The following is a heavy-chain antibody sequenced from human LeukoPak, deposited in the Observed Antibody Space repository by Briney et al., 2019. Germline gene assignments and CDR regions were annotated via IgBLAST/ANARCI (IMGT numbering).Heavy chain of an antibody. CDR2: INHSGST. D-gene: IGHD1-7*01. CDR1: GGSFSGYY. CDR3: ARGVLSITGTPNWFDP. J-gene: IGHJ5*02. Sequence: PSETLSLTCAVYGGSFSGYYWSWIRQPPGKGLEWIGEINHSGSTNYNPSLKSRVTISVDTSKNQFSLKLSSVTAADTAVYYCARGVLSITGTPNWFDPWGQGTLVTVSS. V-gene: IGHV4-34*01.